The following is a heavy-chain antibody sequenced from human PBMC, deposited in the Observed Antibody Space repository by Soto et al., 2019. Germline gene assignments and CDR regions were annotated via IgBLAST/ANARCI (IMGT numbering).Heavy chain of an antibody. Sequence: SVKVSCKASGGTFSSYAISWVRQAPGQGLEWMGGIIPIFGTANYAQKFQGRVTITADESTSTAYMELSSLRSEDTAVYYCARDRGLVSSSWQYYYYGMDVWGQGTTVTVSS. D-gene: IGHD6-13*01. CDR2: IIPIFGTA. CDR3: ARDRGLVSSSWQYYYYGMDV. J-gene: IGHJ6*02. V-gene: IGHV1-69*13. CDR1: GGTFSSYA.